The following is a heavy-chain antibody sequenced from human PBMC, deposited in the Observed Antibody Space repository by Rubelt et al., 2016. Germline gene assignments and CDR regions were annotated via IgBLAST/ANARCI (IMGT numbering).Heavy chain of an antibody. Sequence: QVQLQQWGAGLLKPSETLSLTCAVYGGSFSGYYWSWIRQPPGKGLEWIGGINHSGSTNYNPSLKSRVTISVDTSKNQFSLKLSSVTAADTAVYYCARGKEGLGVTMMDYWGQGTLVTVSS. CDR3: ARGKEGLGVTMMDY. D-gene: IGHD3-22*01. CDR1: GGSFSGYY. CDR2: INHSGST. V-gene: IGHV4-34*01. J-gene: IGHJ4*02.